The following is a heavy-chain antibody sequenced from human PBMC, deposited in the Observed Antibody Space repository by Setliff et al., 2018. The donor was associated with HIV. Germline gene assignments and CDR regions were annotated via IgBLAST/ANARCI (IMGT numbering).Heavy chain of an antibody. CDR2: ISAYNGNT. Sequence: GASVKVSCKTSGYTFTSYHLHWLRQAPGQGLEWMGWISAYNGNTKYAQKLQGRVTMTTDTPTSTAYMELRSLRSDDTAVYYCARDRTQYYDSSGYTDYWGQGTLVTVSS. D-gene: IGHD3-22*01. J-gene: IGHJ4*02. V-gene: IGHV1-18*01. CDR3: ARDRTQYYDSSGYTDY. CDR1: GYTFTSYH.